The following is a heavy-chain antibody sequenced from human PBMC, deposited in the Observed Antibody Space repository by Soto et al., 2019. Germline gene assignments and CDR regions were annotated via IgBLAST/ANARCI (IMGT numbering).Heavy chain of an antibody. V-gene: IGHV4-31*03. Sequence: PSETLSLTCTVSGDSISSSGYYWSWIRQHPGKGLEWIGYIYFSGSTYYNPSLKSRVTISVDTSKNRFSLKLTSVTAADTAVYYCAILTKPTAVTTAFRGGYGLDVWGQGTAVT. CDR2: IYFSGST. D-gene: IGHD4-17*01. CDR3: AILTKPTAVTTAFRGGYGLDV. J-gene: IGHJ6*02. CDR1: GDSISSSGYY.